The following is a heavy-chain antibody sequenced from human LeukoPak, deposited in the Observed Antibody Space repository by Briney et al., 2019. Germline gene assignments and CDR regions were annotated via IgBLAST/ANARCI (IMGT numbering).Heavy chain of an antibody. J-gene: IGHJ4*02. V-gene: IGHV4-59*08. CDR1: GGSISSYY. CDR3: ARYCSGGSCYQAVDY. Sequence: SETLSLTCTVSGGSISSYYWSWIQQPPGKGLEWIGYIYYSGSTNYNPSLKSRVTISVDTSKNQFSLKLSSVTAADTAVYYCARYCSGGSCYQAVDYWGQGTLVTVSS. CDR2: IYYSGST. D-gene: IGHD2-15*01.